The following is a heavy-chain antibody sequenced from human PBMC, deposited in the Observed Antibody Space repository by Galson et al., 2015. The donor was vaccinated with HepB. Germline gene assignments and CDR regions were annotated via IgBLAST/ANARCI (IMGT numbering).Heavy chain of an antibody. CDR1: GFNFSSYN. J-gene: IGHJ6*03. D-gene: IGHD2/OR15-2a*01. Sequence: SLRLSCAASGFNFSSYNMNWVRQAPGRGLEWVSYISSISSTIYYADSVKGRFTISRDNAKNSLYLQMNSLRDEDTAVYYCARDAEYTYYYMDVWGKGTTVTVSS. V-gene: IGHV3-48*02. CDR2: ISSISSTI. CDR3: ARDAEYTYYYMDV.